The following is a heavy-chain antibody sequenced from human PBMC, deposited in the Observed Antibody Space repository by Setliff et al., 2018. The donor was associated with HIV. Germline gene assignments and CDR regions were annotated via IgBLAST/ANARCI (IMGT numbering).Heavy chain of an antibody. J-gene: IGHJ1*01. CDR2: ISAYNGNR. D-gene: IGHD6-19*01. Sequence: ASVKVSCKNSGYTFNSYAISWVRQAPGQGLEWMGWISAYNGNRKYAKKFQGRVTGTKDSTTRIAYMELMNLRSDDTAVYYCASHPPGLDRAEYFQHWGQGTLVTVSS. V-gene: IGHV1-18*01. CDR3: ASHPPGLDRAEYFQH. CDR1: GYTFNSYA.